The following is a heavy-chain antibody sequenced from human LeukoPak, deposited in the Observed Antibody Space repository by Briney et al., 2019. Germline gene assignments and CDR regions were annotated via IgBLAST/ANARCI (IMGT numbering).Heavy chain of an antibody. D-gene: IGHD2-21*01. CDR2: IRYDGSNK. CDR1: GFTFSSYG. CDR3: ANDLAYCGGDCYAPFDY. Sequence: GGSLRLSCAASGFTFSSYGMHWVRQAPGKGLEWVAFIRYDGSNKYYADSVKGRFTISRDNSKNTLYLQMNSLRAEDTAVYYCANDLAYCGGDCYAPFDYWAREPWSPSPQ. J-gene: IGHJ4*02. V-gene: IGHV3-30*02.